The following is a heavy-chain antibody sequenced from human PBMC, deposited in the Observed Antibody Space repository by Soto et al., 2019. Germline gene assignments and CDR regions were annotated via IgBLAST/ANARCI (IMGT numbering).Heavy chain of an antibody. J-gene: IGHJ4*02. CDR1: GFSFAGYA. CDR3: AKTQTFNGYYGGFDA. D-gene: IGHD3-3*01. V-gene: IGHV3-23*01. CDR2: VSGGGAST. Sequence: GGSLRLSCAATGFSFAGYALTWVRQAPGKGLEGLSAVSGGGASTYYADSVRGRFSISRDVSGNMIYLQLNRLTAGDTATYYCAKTQTFNGYYGGFDAWGQGTRVTVSS.